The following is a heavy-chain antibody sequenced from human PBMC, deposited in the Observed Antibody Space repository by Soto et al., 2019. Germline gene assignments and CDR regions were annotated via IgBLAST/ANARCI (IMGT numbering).Heavy chain of an antibody. CDR2: IIPIFGTA. CDR1: GGTFSSYA. V-gene: IGHV1-69*06. Sequence: GASVKVSCKAPGGTFSSYAISWVRQAPGQGLEWMGGIIPIFGTANYAQKFQGRVTITADKSTSTAYMGLSSLRSEDTAVYYCARRASPGYFLAPAYYFDYWGQGTLVTVSS. D-gene: IGHD3-3*01. CDR3: ARRASPGYFLAPAYYFDY. J-gene: IGHJ4*02.